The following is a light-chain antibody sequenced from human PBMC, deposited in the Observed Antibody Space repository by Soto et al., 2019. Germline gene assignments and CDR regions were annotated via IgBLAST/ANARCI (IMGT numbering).Light chain of an antibody. CDR2: EVS. Sequence: HSVLTQPASVSGSPGQSITISCTGTSSDVGGYNYVSWYQQHPGKAPKLMIYEVSNRPSGVSNRFSGSKSGNTASLTISGLQAEDEADYYCSSYTSSSTVVFGGGTQLTVL. V-gene: IGLV2-14*01. CDR3: SSYTSSSTVV. CDR1: SSDVGGYNY. J-gene: IGLJ2*01.